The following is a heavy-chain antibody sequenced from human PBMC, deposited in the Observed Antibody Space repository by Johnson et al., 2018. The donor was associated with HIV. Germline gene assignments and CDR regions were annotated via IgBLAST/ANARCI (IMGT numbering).Heavy chain of an antibody. J-gene: IGHJ3*01. Sequence: QVQLVESGGGVVQPGKSLRLSCAASGFTFSSYTMHWVRQAPVKGPEWVASISHDGSNKYYADSVKGRFTISRDNSKNTLYLQMNSLRAEDTAVYYCATELLRTEHDAFDFWGQGTMVTVSS. CDR2: ISHDGSNK. CDR1: GFTFSSYT. V-gene: IGHV3-30*01. D-gene: IGHD3-10*01. CDR3: ATELLRTEHDAFDF.